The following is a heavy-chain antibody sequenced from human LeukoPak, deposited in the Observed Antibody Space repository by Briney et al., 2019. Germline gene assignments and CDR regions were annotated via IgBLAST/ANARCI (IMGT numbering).Heavy chain of an antibody. V-gene: IGHV4-61*02. J-gene: IGHJ4*02. D-gene: IGHD1-1*01. CDR2: IYTSGST. CDR1: GGSISSGSYY. CDR3: ARGRTGYFDY. Sequence: SQTLSLTCTVSGGSISSGSYYWSWIRQPAGKGLEWIGRIYTSGSTNYNPSLKSRVAISVDTSKNQFSLKLSSVTAADTAVYYCARGRTGYFDYWGQGTLVTVSS.